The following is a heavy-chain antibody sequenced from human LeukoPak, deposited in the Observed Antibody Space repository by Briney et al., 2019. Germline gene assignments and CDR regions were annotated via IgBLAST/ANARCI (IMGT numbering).Heavy chain of an antibody. CDR2: LIPIFGTE. CDR1: GGTFSSYA. V-gene: IGHV1-69*05. CDR3: ARALYGDPYYYYNYYMDF. J-gene: IGHJ6*03. D-gene: IGHD4-17*01. Sequence: AAVKVSCKASGGTFSSYAISWVRQAPGEGLEWMGGLIPIFGTENYAQMFQGRVTLTTDKSTSTAYMELSSLRSEDTAMYYCARALYGDPYYYYNYYMDFWGKGTTVTVSS.